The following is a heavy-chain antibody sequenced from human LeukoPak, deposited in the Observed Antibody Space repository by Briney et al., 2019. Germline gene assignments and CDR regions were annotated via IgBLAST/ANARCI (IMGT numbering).Heavy chain of an antibody. J-gene: IGHJ4*02. CDR1: GYTFTGYY. D-gene: IGHD6-13*01. CDR2: INPNSGGT. V-gene: IGHV1-2*02. CDR3: ARALYQWQQLDCGY. Sequence: ASVKVSCKASGYTFTGYYMHWVRQAPGQGLEWMGWINPNSGGTNYAQKFQGGVTMTRDTSISTAYMELSRLRSDDTAVYYCARALYQWQQLDCGYWGQGTLVTVSS.